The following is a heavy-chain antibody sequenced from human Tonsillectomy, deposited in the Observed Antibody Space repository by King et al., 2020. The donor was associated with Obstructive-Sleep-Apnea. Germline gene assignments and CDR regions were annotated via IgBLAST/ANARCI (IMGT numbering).Heavy chain of an antibody. V-gene: IGHV4-39*07. Sequence: QLQESGPGLVKPSETLSLTCTVSGGSISSSGYYWGWIRQPPGKGLEWIGSFYYSGRTYYNPSLNSRLTISVDTSKNQFSLRLSSVTAADTAVYYCARDQPYCSNSVCYHGPAGYWGQGILVTVAS. CDR1: GGSISSSGYY. J-gene: IGHJ4*02. CDR2: FYYSGRT. CDR3: ARDQPYCSNSVCYHGPAGY. D-gene: IGHD2-8*01.